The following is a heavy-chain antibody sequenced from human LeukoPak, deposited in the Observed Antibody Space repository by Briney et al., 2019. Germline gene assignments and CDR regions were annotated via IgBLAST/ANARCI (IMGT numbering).Heavy chain of an antibody. CDR1: GFTFNNYA. Sequence: GGSLRLSCAASGFTFNNYAMNWVRQAPGKGLEWVSGISGFGGSTYYAPSVNGRLTISRDNFGNMLYLHLDSLRVEDTAIYYCARRSGSSWSSFDYWGRGALVTVSS. CDR2: ISGFGGST. V-gene: IGHV3-23*01. J-gene: IGHJ4*02. D-gene: IGHD6-13*01. CDR3: ARRSGSSWSSFDY.